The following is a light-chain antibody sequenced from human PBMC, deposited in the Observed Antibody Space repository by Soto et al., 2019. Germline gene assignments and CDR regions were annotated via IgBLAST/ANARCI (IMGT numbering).Light chain of an antibody. J-gene: IGLJ3*02. Sequence: QSVLTQPASVSGSPGQSITISCTGTSSDVGGYNYVSWYQQKPGKAPKLLIYKAANLADEVPSRFAGSGSGTDFTLTITRLQPDDFATYYCQHYNSFSRTFGQGTK. CDR2: KAA. V-gene: IGLV2-14*01. CDR3: QHYNSFSRT. CDR1: SSDVGGYNY.